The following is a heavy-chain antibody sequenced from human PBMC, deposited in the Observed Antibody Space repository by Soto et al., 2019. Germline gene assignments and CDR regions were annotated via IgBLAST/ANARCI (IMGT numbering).Heavy chain of an antibody. CDR1: GFTFSRYA. CDR2: ISGSGDRT. CDR3: AKDTVAIRSFYFDS. J-gene: IGHJ4*02. Sequence: GGSLRLSCADSGFTFSRYAMSWFRQAPGKGLEWVSTISGSGDRTYYADSVTGRFTISRDNSKNTLYLQMHSLGVEDTAVYFCAKDTVAIRSFYFDSWAQGTLVTVSS. V-gene: IGHV3-23*01. D-gene: IGHD2-21*01.